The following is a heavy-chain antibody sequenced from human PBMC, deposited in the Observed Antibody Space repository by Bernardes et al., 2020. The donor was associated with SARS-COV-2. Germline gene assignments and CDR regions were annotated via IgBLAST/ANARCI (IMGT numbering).Heavy chain of an antibody. Sequence: GGSLRLSCAASGFSFSSYAMHWVRQAPGRGLEWVAVIWYDGFNKFYAHSVKGRFTISRDNSKNTLYLQMSSLRAEDTALYHCARDGGGESPTYFFGNWGQGTLVAVSS. CDR2: IWYDGFNK. V-gene: IGHV3-33*01. CDR1: GFSFSSYA. J-gene: IGHJ4*02. D-gene: IGHD2-21*01. CDR3: ARDGGGESPTYFFGN.